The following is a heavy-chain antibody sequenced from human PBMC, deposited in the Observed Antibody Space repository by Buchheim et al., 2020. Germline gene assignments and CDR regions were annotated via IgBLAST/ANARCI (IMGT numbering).Heavy chain of an antibody. D-gene: IGHD3-22*01. CDR3: ARDGYYDSSGYYYGYYYYGMDV. CDR2: INPNSGGT. J-gene: IGHJ6*02. Sequence: QVQLVQSGAEVKKPGASVKVSCKASGYTFTGYYMHWVRQAPGQGLEWTGWINPNSGGTNYAQKFQGWVTMTRDTSISTAYMELSRLRTDDTAVYYCARDGYYDSSGYYYGYYYYGMDVWGQGTT. V-gene: IGHV1-2*04. CDR1: GYTFTGYY.